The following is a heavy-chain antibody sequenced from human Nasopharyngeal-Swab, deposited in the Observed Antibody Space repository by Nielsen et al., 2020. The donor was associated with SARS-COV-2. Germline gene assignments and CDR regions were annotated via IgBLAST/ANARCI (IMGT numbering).Heavy chain of an antibody. V-gene: IGHV4-39*01. CDR3: ARHIGGRVSGWTY. Sequence: SDTLSLTCTVSGGSISSSSYYWGWIRQPPGKGLEWIGSIYYSGSTYYNPSLKSRVTISVDTSKNQFSLKLSSVTAADTAVYYCARHIGGRVSGWTYWGQGTLVTVSS. CDR1: GGSISSSSYY. D-gene: IGHD6-19*01. J-gene: IGHJ4*02. CDR2: IYYSGST.